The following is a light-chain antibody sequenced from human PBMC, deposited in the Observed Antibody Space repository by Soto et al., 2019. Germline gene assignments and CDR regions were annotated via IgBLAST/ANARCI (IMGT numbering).Light chain of an antibody. CDR3: HQYNNWPRT. CDR2: GAY. J-gene: IGKJ1*01. CDR1: QSVSSN. Sequence: EIVMTQSPATLSVSPGERATLSCRASQSVSSNLAWYQQKPGQAPRLLIYGAYTRATGTTARFSGSGSGTEFTLTISSLQSEDFAVYYCHQYNNWPRTCGQGPKVEIK. V-gene: IGKV3-15*01.